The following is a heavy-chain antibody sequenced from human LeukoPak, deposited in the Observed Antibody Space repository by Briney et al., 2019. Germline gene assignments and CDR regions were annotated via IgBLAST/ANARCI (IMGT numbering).Heavy chain of an antibody. D-gene: IGHD3-3*01. CDR1: GFTFSSYS. J-gene: IGHJ6*03. CDR3: ARGYYDFWSGYYWAHPYYYYYYMDV. Sequence: GGSLRLSCAASGFTFSSYSMNWVRQAPGKGLEWVSSISSSSSYIYYADSVKGRFTISRDNAKNSLYLQMNGLRAEDTAVYYCARGYYDFWSGYYWAHPYYYYYYMDVWGKGTTVTVSS. CDR2: ISSSSSYI. V-gene: IGHV3-21*01.